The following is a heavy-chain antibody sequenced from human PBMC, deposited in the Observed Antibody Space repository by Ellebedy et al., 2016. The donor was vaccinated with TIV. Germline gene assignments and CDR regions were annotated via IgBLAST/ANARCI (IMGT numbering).Heavy chain of an antibody. CDR2: LNPNSGGT. Sequence: AASVKVSCKTSGYTFTDYYIHWVRQAPGQGLEWMAWLNPNSGGTNYAQKFQGRVTVTRDTSTSTAYMELSRLRSDDTAVYYCAKLYSYGYHFDYWGQGTLVTVSS. D-gene: IGHD5-18*01. CDR1: GYTFTDYY. CDR3: AKLYSYGYHFDY. V-gene: IGHV1-2*02. J-gene: IGHJ4*02.